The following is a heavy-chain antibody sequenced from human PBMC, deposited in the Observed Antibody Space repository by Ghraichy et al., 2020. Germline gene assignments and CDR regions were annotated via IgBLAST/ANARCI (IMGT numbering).Heavy chain of an antibody. V-gene: IGHV4-59*01. CDR3: ARGWAYCGGDCYTFDY. Sequence: SETLSLTCTVSGGPISSYYWSWIRQPPGKGLEWIGYIYYSGSTNYNPSLKSRVTISVDTSKNQFSLKLSSVTAADTAVYYCARGWAYCGGDCYTFDYWGQGTLVTVSS. J-gene: IGHJ4*02. CDR2: IYYSGST. D-gene: IGHD2-21*02. CDR1: GGPISSYY.